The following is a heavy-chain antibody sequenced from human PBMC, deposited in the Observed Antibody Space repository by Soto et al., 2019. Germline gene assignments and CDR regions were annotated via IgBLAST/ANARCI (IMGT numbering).Heavy chain of an antibody. J-gene: IGHJ4*02. Sequence: HPGGSLRLSCAASGFTFSSYAMSWVRQAPGKGLEWVSASSGRGGSTYYADSVKGRFTISRDNSKNTLYLQMNSLRAEDTAVYYCAKDLKSYGYNSFDYWGQGTLVTVSS. V-gene: IGHV3-23*01. D-gene: IGHD5-18*01. CDR2: SSGRGGST. CDR1: GFTFSSYA. CDR3: AKDLKSYGYNSFDY.